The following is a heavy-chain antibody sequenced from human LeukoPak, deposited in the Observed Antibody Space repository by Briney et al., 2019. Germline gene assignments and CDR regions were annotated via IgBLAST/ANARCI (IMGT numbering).Heavy chain of an antibody. J-gene: IGHJ4*02. D-gene: IGHD5-18*01. CDR2: ISGSGGST. V-gene: IGHV3-23*01. CDR3: AKGAAMARGYFDY. Sequence: GGSLRLSCAASGFTFSSYAMSWVRQAPGKGLEWVSAISGSGGSTYYADSVKGRFTISRDNSKNSLYLQMNSLRAEDTALYYCAKGAAMARGYFDYWGQGTLVTVSS. CDR1: GFTFSSYA.